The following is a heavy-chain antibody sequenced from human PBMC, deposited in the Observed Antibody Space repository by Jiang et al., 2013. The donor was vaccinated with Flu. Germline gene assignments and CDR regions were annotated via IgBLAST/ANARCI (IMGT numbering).Heavy chain of an antibody. CDR1: GYAFNSYD. D-gene: IGHD2/OR15-2a*01. CDR3: IRTFTSLQKGGGY. J-gene: IGHJ4*02. V-gene: IGHV1-8*01. Sequence: GAEVKKPGASVKVSCKSSGYAFNSYDVHWVRQATGQGLQWVGWMNPDTGDTGYAQIFQGRITLTRDTSISTAYMELSGLRSEDTAVYYCIRTFTSLQKGGGYWGQGTLVTVSP. CDR2: MNPDTGDT.